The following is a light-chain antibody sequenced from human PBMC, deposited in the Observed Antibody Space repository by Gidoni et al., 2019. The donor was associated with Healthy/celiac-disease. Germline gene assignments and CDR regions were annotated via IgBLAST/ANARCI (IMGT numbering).Light chain of an antibody. CDR1: QGISSY. CDR2: AVF. CDR3: QQFNSYPLT. V-gene: IGKV1-9*01. Sequence: DNKLTQSPSFLSASVGDRVTITCRARQGISSYLAWYQQKPGKAPKLLIYAVFTLQTGVPSRFSGSGSGTDFTLTISSLQPEDFATYYCQQFNSYPLTFGGGTKVEIK. J-gene: IGKJ4*01.